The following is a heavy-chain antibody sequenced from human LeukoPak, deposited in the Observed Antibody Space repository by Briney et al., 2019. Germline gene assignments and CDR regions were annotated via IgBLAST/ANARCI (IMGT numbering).Heavy chain of an antibody. D-gene: IGHD4-17*01. J-gene: IGHJ6*03. CDR2: IRSKAYGGTT. CDR1: GFTFGDYA. Sequence: PGGSLRLSCTASGFTFGDYAMSWFRQAPGKGLEWVGFIRSKAYGGTTEYAASVKGRFTISRDDSKNIAYLQMNSLKTEDTAVYYCTRDGDSYYYYYYMDVWGKGTTVTVSS. CDR3: TRDGDSYYYYYYMDV. V-gene: IGHV3-49*03.